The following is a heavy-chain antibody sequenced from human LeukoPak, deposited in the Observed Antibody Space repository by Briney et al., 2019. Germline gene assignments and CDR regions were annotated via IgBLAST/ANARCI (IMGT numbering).Heavy chain of an antibody. D-gene: IGHD6-19*01. CDR3: AKDSHTSGWDNWFDP. V-gene: IGHV3-23*01. Sequence: ETLSLTCAVYGGSFSGYYWSWVRQAPGKGLEWISAISGSAGNTYYADSVKGRFTISRDNSKNTLFLQMNSLRAEDTAVYYCAKDSHTSGWDNWFDPWGQGTLVTVSS. J-gene: IGHJ5*02. CDR2: ISGSAGNT. CDR1: GGSFSGYY.